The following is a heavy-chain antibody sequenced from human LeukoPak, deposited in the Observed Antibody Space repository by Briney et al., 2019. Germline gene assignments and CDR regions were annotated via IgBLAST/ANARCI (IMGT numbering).Heavy chain of an antibody. V-gene: IGHV3-23*01. CDR2: ISGSGGST. J-gene: IGHJ4*02. Sequence: GGSLRLSCAASGLTFSSYAMSWVRQAPGKGLEWVSAISGSGGSTYYADSVRGRFTISRDNSKNTLYLQMNSLRAEDTAVYYCAKKRGEYYDILTGYSPFDYWGQGTLVTVSS. D-gene: IGHD3-9*01. CDR3: AKKRGEYYDILTGYSPFDY. CDR1: GLTFSSYA.